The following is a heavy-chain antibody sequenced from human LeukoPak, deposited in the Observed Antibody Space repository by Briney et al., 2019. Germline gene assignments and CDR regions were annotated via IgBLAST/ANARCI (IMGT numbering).Heavy chain of an antibody. CDR1: GFTFSSYN. D-gene: IGHD3-9*01. CDR3: ARVYDILTDP. CDR2: ISSTSSNI. Sequence: GGSLRLSCAASGFTFSSYNMNWVRQAPGKGLEWVSSISSTSSNIYYADSVKGRFTISRDNAKNSLYLQMNSLRAEDTAVYYCARVYDILTDPWGQGTLVTGSS. V-gene: IGHV3-21*01. J-gene: IGHJ5*02.